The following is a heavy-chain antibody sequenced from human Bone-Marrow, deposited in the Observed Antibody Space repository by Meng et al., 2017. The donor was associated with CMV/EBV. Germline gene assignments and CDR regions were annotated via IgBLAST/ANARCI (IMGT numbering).Heavy chain of an antibody. CDR1: GYTFTSYY. J-gene: IGHJ5*02. CDR2: INPSGGST. V-gene: IGHV1-46*01. CDR3: ARDLPGPYYYDSSGYYVARWFDP. Sequence: ASVKVSCKASGYTFTSYYMHWVRQAPGQGLEWMGIINPSGGSTSYAQKFQGRVTMTRDTSTSTVYMELSSLRSEDTAVYYCARDLPGPYYYDSSGYYVARWFDPWGQGTLVTVSS. D-gene: IGHD3-22*01.